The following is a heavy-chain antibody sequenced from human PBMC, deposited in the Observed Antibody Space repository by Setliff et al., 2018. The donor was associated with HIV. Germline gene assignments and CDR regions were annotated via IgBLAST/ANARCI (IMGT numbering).Heavy chain of an antibody. CDR2: ISGSGDST. V-gene: IGHV3-23*01. Sequence: GGSLRLSCAASGFTFSSYAMSWVRQAPGKGLEWVSVISGSGDSTFYADSLKGRFTISRDNSKNTLYLQMNSLTAEDTAVYYCARDVSWRVRTYIDYWGQGALVTVSS. CDR1: GFTFSSYA. D-gene: IGHD3-3*01. J-gene: IGHJ4*02. CDR3: ARDVSWRVRTYIDY.